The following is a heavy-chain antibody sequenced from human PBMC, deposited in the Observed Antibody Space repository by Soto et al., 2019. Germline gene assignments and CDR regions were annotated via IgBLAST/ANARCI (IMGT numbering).Heavy chain of an antibody. D-gene: IGHD6-13*01. J-gene: IGHJ4*02. CDR1: GGSISSGDYY. CDR3: ASSSWSRDHFGY. Sequence: QVQLQESGPGLVKPSQTLSLTCTVSGGSISSGDYYWSWIRQPPGKGLEWIGYIYYSGSTYYNPALKSRVTISVDTSKHQFSLKLSSVTAADTAVYYCASSSWSRDHFGYWGQGTLVTVSS. V-gene: IGHV4-30-4*01. CDR2: IYYSGST.